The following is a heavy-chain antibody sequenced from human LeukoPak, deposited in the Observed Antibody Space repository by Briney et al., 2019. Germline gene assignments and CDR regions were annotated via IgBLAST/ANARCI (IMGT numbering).Heavy chain of an antibody. CDR2: INHSGST. Sequence: PSETLYLTWTVSGGSICSSSYYWGWFRQPPGKGLEWIGEINHSGSTNYNPSLKSRVTISVDTSKNQFSLKLSSVTAADTAVYYCARGDSSGYYSWFDPWAREPWSPSPQ. CDR1: GGSICSSSYY. J-gene: IGHJ5*02. V-gene: IGHV4-39*07. D-gene: IGHD3-22*01. CDR3: ARGDSSGYYSWFDP.